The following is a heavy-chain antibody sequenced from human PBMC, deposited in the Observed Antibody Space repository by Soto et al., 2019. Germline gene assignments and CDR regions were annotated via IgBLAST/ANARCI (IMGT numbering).Heavy chain of an antibody. J-gene: IGHJ5*02. CDR1: GGSVSSGSYY. V-gene: IGHV4-61*01. CDR2: IYYSGST. CDR3: ARGGEGIRFLEWLLYRFWFDP. D-gene: IGHD3-3*01. Sequence: SETLSLTCTVSGGSVSSGSYYWSWIRQPPGKGLEWIGYIYYSGSTNYNPSLKSRVTISVDTSKNQFSLKLSSVTAADTAVYYCARGGEGIRFLEWLLYRFWFDPWGQGTLVTVSS.